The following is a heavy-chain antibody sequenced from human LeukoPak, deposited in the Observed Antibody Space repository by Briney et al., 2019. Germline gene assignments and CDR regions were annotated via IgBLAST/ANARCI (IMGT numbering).Heavy chain of an antibody. CDR1: GFTFSSYG. V-gene: IGHV3-30*03. D-gene: IGHD3-10*01. CDR2: ISYDGSNK. CDR3: ATDSAGRVTMVRGPLDY. Sequence: GGSLRLSCAASGFTFSSYGMHWVRQAPAKGLEWVALISYDGSNKYYADSLKGRFTISRDNSKNTLYLQMNSLRPEDTAVYYCATDSAGRVTMVRGPLDYWGQGILVTVSS. J-gene: IGHJ4*02.